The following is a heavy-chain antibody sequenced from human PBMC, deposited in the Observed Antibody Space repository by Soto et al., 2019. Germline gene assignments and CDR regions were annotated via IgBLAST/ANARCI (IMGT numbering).Heavy chain of an antibody. Sequence: GGSLRLSCAASGFTFSSYGMHWVRQAPGKGLEWVAVIWYDGSNKYYADSVKGRFTISRDNSKNTLYLQMNSLRAEDTAVYYCAREEYYYGSGSSFFDYWGQGTLVTVSS. D-gene: IGHD3-10*01. CDR2: IWYDGSNK. V-gene: IGHV3-33*01. J-gene: IGHJ4*02. CDR3: AREEYYYGSGSSFFDY. CDR1: GFTFSSYG.